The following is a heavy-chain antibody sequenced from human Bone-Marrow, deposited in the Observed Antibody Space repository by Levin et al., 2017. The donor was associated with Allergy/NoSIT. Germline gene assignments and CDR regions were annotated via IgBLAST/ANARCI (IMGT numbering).Heavy chain of an antibody. J-gene: IGHJ6*03. V-gene: IGHV1-18*01. CDR1: GYSFTTFG. CDR2: IAVYNGDT. CDR3: ARTHGYYHYMDV. Sequence: ASVKVSCKAFGYSFTTFGVSWVRQAPGQGLEWMGWIAVYNGDTKYSQKFQGRVSMTTEISTSTAYMELRSLRSDDTAIYYCARTHGYYHYMDVWSKGTTVTVS.